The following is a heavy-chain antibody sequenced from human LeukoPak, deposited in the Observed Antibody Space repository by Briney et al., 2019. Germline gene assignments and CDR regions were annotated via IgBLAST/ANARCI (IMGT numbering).Heavy chain of an antibody. J-gene: IGHJ6*02. Sequence: GGSLRLSCAASGFTFSTYVMSWVRQAPGKGLEWVSAISRSGSSTYYADSVKGRFTSSRDNSKNSLYLQMNSLRAEDTAVYYCARVSFDDYYGMDVWGQGTTVTVSS. CDR3: ARVSFDDYYGMDV. V-gene: IGHV3-23*01. CDR2: ISRSGSST. CDR1: GFTFSTYV. D-gene: IGHD3-9*01.